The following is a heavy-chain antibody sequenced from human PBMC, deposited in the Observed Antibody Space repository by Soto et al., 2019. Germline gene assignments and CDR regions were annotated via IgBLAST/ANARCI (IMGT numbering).Heavy chain of an antibody. J-gene: IGHJ4*02. V-gene: IGHV3-48*03. D-gene: IGHD2-15*01. CDR2: ISSSGSTI. CDR1: GFTFSSYE. CDR3: ARGKYCSGGGYFDY. Sequence: VGSLRLSCAASGFTFSSYEMNWVRQAPGKGLEWVSYISSSGSTIYYADSVKGRFTISRDNAKNSLYLQMNSLRAEDTAVYYCARGKYCSGGGYFDYWGQETLVTVSS.